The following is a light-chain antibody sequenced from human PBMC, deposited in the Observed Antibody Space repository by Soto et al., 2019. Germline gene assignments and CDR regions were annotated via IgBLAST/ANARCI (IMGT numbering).Light chain of an antibody. CDR3: QQRSNWPPMT. CDR1: QSVSSY. J-gene: IGKJ5*01. Sequence: EVVLKQSPATLSLSPGERATLSCRASQSVSSYLAWYQQTPGQAPRLLIYDASNRATGIPARFSGSGSGTDFTLTISSLEPVDFAVYYCQQRSNWPPMTFGQGTRLEIK. CDR2: DAS. V-gene: IGKV3-11*01.